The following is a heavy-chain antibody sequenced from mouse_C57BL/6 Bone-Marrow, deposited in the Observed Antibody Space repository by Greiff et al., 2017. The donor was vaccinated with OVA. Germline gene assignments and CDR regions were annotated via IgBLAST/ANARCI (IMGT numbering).Heavy chain of an antibody. D-gene: IGHD1-1*01. V-gene: IGHV5-6*01. CDR2: ISSGGSYT. J-gene: IGHJ2*01. Sequence: EVKLVESGGDLVKPGGSLKLSCAASGFTFSSYGMSWVRQTPDKRLEWVATISSGGSYTYYPDSVKGRFTISRDNAKNTLYLQMSSLKSEDTAMYYCARQSSYVGYFDYWGQGTTLTVSS. CDR1: GFTFSSYG. CDR3: ARQSSYVGYFDY.